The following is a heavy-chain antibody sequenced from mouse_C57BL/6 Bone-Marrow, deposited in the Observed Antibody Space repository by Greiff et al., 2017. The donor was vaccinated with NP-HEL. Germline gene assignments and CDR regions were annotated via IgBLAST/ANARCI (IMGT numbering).Heavy chain of an antibody. CDR2: IRNKANGYTT. V-gene: IGHV7-3*01. CDR3: ARYREYDVGFAY. CDR1: GFTFTDYY. J-gene: IGHJ3*01. D-gene: IGHD2-14*01. Sequence: EVQLVESGGGLVQPGGSLSLSCAASGFTFTDYYMSWVRQPPGKALEWLGFIRNKANGYTTEYSASVKGRFTISRDNSQSILYLQMNALRAEDSATYYCARYREYDVGFAYWGQGTLVTVSA.